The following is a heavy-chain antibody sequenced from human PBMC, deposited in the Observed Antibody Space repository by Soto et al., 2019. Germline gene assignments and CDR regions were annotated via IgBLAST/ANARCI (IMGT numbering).Heavy chain of an antibody. CDR3: ARHEEGYCSGGSCYRLGFDI. CDR1: GGSISSSSYY. Sequence: SETLSLTCTVSGGSISSSSYYWGWIRQPPGKGLEWIGSIYYSGSTYYNPSLKSRVTISVDTSKNQFSLKLSSVTAADTAVYYCARHEEGYCSGGSCYRLGFDIWGQGTMVTVSS. CDR2: IYYSGST. D-gene: IGHD2-15*01. V-gene: IGHV4-39*01. J-gene: IGHJ3*02.